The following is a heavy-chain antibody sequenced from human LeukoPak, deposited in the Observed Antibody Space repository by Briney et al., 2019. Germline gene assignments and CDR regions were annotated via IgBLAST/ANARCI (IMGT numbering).Heavy chain of an antibody. CDR3: ARVVGATADDYMDV. Sequence: SETLSLTCTVSGGSISSSSYYWGWIRQPPGKGLEWIGSIYYRGSTYYNPSLKSRVTISVDTSKNQFSLKLSSVTAADTAVYYCARVVGATADDYMDVWGKGTTVTVSS. J-gene: IGHJ6*03. V-gene: IGHV4-39*07. CDR2: IYYRGST. CDR1: GGSISSSSYY. D-gene: IGHD1-26*01.